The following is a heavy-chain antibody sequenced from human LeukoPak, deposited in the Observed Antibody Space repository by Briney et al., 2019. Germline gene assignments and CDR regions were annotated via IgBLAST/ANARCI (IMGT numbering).Heavy chain of an antibody. Sequence: PSETLSLTCAVYGGSFSGYYWSWIRQPPGKGLEWIGYIYYSGSTNYNPSLKSRVTISVDTSKNQFSLKLSSVTAADTAVYYCARDRRDYYDSSGYQYYFDYWGQGTLVTVSS. J-gene: IGHJ4*02. CDR1: GGSFSGYY. CDR2: IYYSGST. V-gene: IGHV4-59*01. D-gene: IGHD3-22*01. CDR3: ARDRRDYYDSSGYQYYFDY.